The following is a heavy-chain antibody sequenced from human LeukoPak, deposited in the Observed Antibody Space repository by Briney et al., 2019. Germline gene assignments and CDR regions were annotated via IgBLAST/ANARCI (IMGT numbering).Heavy chain of an antibody. CDR2: ISSSSSYI. CDR1: GFTFSSYS. Sequence: GGSLRLSCAASGFTFSSYSMNWVRQAPGKGLEWVSSISSSSSYIYYADSVKGRFTISRDNAKNSLYLQMNSLRAEDTAVYYCARVSGCGYDFCLDAFDIWGQGTLVTVSS. D-gene: IGHD5-12*01. CDR3: ARVSGCGYDFCLDAFDI. J-gene: IGHJ3*02. V-gene: IGHV3-21*01.